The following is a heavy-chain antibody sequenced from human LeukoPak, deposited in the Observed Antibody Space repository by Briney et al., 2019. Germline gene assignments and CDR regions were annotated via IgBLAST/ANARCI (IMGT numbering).Heavy chain of an antibody. D-gene: IGHD6-19*01. Sequence: GGSLRLSCSASGFTFSSYAMSWVRQAPGKGLEWVSVISASGPNTYYADSVKGRFTISRDNPKNTVYVQMNSLRDEDTAVYYCAKGWGTDWYDRFLFDYWGQGTLVAVSS. CDR1: GFTFSSYA. CDR3: AKGWGTDWYDRFLFDY. CDR2: ISASGPNT. V-gene: IGHV3-23*01. J-gene: IGHJ4*02.